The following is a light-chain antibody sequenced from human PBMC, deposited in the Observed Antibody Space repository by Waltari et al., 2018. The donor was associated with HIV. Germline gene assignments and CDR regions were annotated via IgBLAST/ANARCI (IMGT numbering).Light chain of an antibody. Sequence: QSVLTQPPSASGTPGQRVTISCSGSSSKIGSNTVNWYQQLPGTAPKLLIYSNNQRPSGVPDRFSGSKSGTSASLAISGLQSEDEADYYCAAWHDSLNGSWVFGGGTKL. CDR2: SNN. V-gene: IGLV1-44*01. CDR1: SSKIGSNT. J-gene: IGLJ3*02. CDR3: AAWHDSLNGSWV.